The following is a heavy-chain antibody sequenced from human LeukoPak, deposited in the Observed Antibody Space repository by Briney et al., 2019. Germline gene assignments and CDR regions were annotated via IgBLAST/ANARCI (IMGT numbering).Heavy chain of an antibody. V-gene: IGHV1-69*06. D-gene: IGHD5-18*01. CDR2: IIPIFGTA. CDR3: ARGRKYTSGYRVTELGSGYSDY. Sequence: SVKVSCKASGGTFSSYAISWVRQAPGQGLEWMGGIIPIFGTANYAQKFQGRVTITADRSTSTAYMELSSLRSEDTAVYYCARGRKYTSGYRVTELGSGYSDYWGQGTLVTVSS. CDR1: GGTFSSYA. J-gene: IGHJ4*02.